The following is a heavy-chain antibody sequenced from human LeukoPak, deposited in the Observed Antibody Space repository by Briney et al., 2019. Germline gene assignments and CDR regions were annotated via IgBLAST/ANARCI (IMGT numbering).Heavy chain of an antibody. D-gene: IGHD3-3*01. CDR2: ISASGGST. V-gene: IGHV3-23*01. J-gene: IGHJ4*02. Sequence: TGGSLRLSCAASGFAFSSYAMNWVRQAPGKGLEWVSPISASGGSTYYADSVKGRFTISRDNSKNTLYLQMNSLRAEDTAVYYCAKDSVALYDFWSGYYGDYWGQGTLVTVSS. CDR3: AKDSVALYDFWSGYYGDY. CDR1: GFAFSSYA.